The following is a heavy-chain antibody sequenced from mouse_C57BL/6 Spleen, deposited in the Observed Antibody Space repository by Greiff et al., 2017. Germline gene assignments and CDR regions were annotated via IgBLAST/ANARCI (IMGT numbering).Heavy chain of an antibody. CDR2: IDPSDSET. CDR1: GYTFTSYW. CDR3: AREKLGHEWFAY. V-gene: IGHV1-52*01. Sequence: QVQLKQSGAELVRPGSSVKLSCKASGYTFTSYWMHWVKQRPIQGLEWIGNIDPSDSETHYNQKFKDKATLTVDKSSSTAYMQLSSLTSEDSAVYYCAREKLGHEWFAYWGQGTLVTVSA. J-gene: IGHJ3*01. D-gene: IGHD4-1*01.